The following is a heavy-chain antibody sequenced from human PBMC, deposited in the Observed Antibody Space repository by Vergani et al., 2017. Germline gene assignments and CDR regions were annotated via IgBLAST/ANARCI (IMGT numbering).Heavy chain of an antibody. CDR2: ISPYNGNT. V-gene: IGHV1-18*01. Sequence: QVRLIQSGSEVKKPGASVKVSCEASGYTFTDYGISWVRQAPGQGLEWMAWISPYNGNTDSAQNFQGRVTVTIDTSTTTAYMELTSLRSDDTAVYYWARDRPTSYDFWTDYYPFDSWGQGTLVTVSS. CDR1: GYTFTDYG. CDR3: ARDRPTSYDFWTDYYPFDS. D-gene: IGHD3-3*01. J-gene: IGHJ4*02.